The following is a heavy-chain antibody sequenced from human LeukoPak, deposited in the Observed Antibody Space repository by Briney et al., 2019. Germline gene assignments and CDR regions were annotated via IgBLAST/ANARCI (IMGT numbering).Heavy chain of an antibody. J-gene: IGHJ4*02. V-gene: IGHV5-51*01. D-gene: IGHD3-22*01. CDR3: ARHGDLGYYDSSGYWGK. CDR1: GSSFTSYW. Sequence: GESLQISCQASGSSFTSYWIGWVRQMPGKGLERMGIIYPGDSDTRYSPSFQGQVTISADKSISTAYLQWSSLKASDTAMYYCARHGDLGYYDSSGYWGKWGQGTLVTVSS. CDR2: IYPGDSDT.